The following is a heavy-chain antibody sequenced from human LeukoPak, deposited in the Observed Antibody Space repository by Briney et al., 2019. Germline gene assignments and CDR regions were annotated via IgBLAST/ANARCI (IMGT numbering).Heavy chain of an antibody. CDR1: GFTVSSNY. Sequence: GGSLRLSCAASGFTVSSNYMSWVRQAPGKGLEWVSVIYSGGSTYYADSVKGRFTISRDNSKNTLHLQMNSLRAEDTAVYYCAKYGLDIVVVPAAIPGYMDVWGKGTTVTVSS. V-gene: IGHV3-66*01. CDR3: AKYGLDIVVVPAAIPGYMDV. D-gene: IGHD2-2*02. CDR2: IYSGGST. J-gene: IGHJ6*03.